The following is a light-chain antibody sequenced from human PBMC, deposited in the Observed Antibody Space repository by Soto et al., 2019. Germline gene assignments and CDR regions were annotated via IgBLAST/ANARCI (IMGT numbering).Light chain of an antibody. CDR2: GAS. Sequence: VLTQSPATLSLSPGERATLSFRASQSVSSSYLAWYQQKPGQAPRLLIYGASSRATGIPDRFSGSGSGTDFTLTISRLEPEDFAVYYCQQYGSSPITFGGGTKVDI. V-gene: IGKV3-20*01. J-gene: IGKJ4*01. CDR3: QQYGSSPIT. CDR1: QSVSSSY.